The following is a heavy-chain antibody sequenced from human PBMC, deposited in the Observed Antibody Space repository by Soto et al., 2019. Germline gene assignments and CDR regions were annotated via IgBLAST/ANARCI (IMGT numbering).Heavy chain of an antibody. CDR2: ISYRGTPT. J-gene: IGHJ4*01. V-gene: IGHV3-48*03. CDR3: VRDRSASVPTSIDY. Sequence: GGSLRLSCAASGFMFSNYEMNWVRQAPGKGLEWVAYISYRGTPTVYPDSVKGRFTISRDNAKNSLYLQMNNLRADDSAIYYCVRDRSASVPTSIDYWGRGTLVTVSS. CDR1: GFMFSNYE. D-gene: IGHD1-26*01.